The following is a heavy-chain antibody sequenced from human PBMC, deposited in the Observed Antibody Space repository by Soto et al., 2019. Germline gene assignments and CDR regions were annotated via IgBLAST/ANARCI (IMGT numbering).Heavy chain of an antibody. D-gene: IGHD6-19*01. CDR1: DDSVSSGDYD. J-gene: IGHJ5*02. Sequence: SATLSLTCSISDDSVSSGDYDWSWIRQPPGKGLEWIGHVYFSGSTNYNPSLKSRVTISLDKSKSQFSLRLISVTAADTAVYYCTREQSDDNYFDPWGQGTLVTVSS. CDR2: VYFSGST. CDR3: TREQSDDNYFDP. V-gene: IGHV4-61*08.